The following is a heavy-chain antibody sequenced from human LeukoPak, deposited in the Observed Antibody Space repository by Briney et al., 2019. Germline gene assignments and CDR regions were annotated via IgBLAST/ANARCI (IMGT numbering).Heavy chain of an antibody. J-gene: IGHJ5*02. CDR3: ARGAEMATTTFDP. D-gene: IGHD5-24*01. V-gene: IGHV4-59*12. CDR1: GGSISSYY. CDR2: IYYSGST. Sequence: PSETLSLTCTVSGGSISSYYWSWIRQPPGKGLEWIGYIYYSGSTNYNPSLKSRVTISVDTSKNQFSLKLGSVTAADTAVYYCARGAEMATTTFDPWGQGTLVTVSS.